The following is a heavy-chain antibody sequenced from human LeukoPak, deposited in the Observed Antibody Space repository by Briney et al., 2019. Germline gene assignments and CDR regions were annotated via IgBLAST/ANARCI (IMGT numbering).Heavy chain of an antibody. CDR1: GFNFSSYA. J-gene: IGHJ3*02. V-gene: IGHV3-23*01. CDR3: AKGYDILTGYSPSAFDI. D-gene: IGHD3-9*01. Sequence: GGSLRLSCAASGFNFSSYAMSWVRQAQGKGLEWVSAISGSGGSTYYADSVKGRFTISRDNSKNTLYLQMNSLRAEDTAVYYCAKGYDILTGYSPSAFDIWGQGTMVTVSS. CDR2: ISGSGGST.